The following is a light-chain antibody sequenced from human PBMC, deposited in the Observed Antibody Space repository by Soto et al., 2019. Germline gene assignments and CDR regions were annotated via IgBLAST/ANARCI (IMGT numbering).Light chain of an antibody. CDR2: DVS. Sequence: QSVLTQPASVSGAPGQTIAISCTGVRTDVDGYDYVSWYQQHPGQAPQLMIYDVSNRPSGVSNRFSGSKSGNTASLTISGLQAEDEADYYCSSYTSRSSSTYVFGTGTKVTVL. J-gene: IGLJ1*01. CDR3: SSYTSRSSSTYV. V-gene: IGLV2-14*03. CDR1: RTDVDGYDY.